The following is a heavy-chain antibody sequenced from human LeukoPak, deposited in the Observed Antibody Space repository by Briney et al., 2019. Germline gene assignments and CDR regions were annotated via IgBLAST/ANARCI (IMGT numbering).Heavy chain of an antibody. CDR1: GFTFSSYG. CDR3: AKGGRQLVESFDY. CDR2: IRYDGSNK. Sequence: GGSLRLSCAASGFTFSSYGMHWVRQAPGKGLEWVAFIRYDGSNKYYADSVKGRFTISRDNSKNTLYLQMNSLRAEDTAVYYCAKGGRQLVESFDYWSQGTLVTVSS. D-gene: IGHD6-6*01. V-gene: IGHV3-30*02. J-gene: IGHJ4*02.